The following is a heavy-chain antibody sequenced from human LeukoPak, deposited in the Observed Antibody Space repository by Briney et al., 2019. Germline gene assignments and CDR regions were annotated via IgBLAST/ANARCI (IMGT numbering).Heavy chain of an antibody. CDR2: IYPGDSDT. D-gene: IGHD4/OR15-4a*01. Sequence: GESLKISCKGSGYSFTNYWIGWVRQMPGKGLEWMGTIYPGDSDTRYSPSFQGQVTISADKSISTAYLQWSSLKASGTAMYYCARHVEPNYDYYYYMDVWGKGTTVTVSS. J-gene: IGHJ6*03. CDR3: ARHVEPNYDYYYYMDV. CDR1: GYSFTNYW. V-gene: IGHV5-51*01.